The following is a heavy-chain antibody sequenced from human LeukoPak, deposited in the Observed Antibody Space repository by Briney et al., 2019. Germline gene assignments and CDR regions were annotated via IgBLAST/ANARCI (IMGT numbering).Heavy chain of an antibody. J-gene: IGHJ4*02. CDR1: GFTFSNAW. Sequence: GGSLRLSCAASGFTFSNAWMSWVRQAPGKGLEWVSSISSGSTCIYYADSVKGRFTISRDNAKNSLYLQMNGLRAEDTAVYYCARGFAIGAAGTEDYWGQGTLVTVSS. CDR2: ISSGSTCI. V-gene: IGHV3-21*01. CDR3: ARGFAIGAAGTEDY. D-gene: IGHD6-13*01.